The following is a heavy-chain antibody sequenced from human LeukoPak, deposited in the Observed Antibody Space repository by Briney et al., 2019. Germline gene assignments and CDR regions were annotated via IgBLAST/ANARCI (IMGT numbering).Heavy chain of an antibody. CDR3: AREKWELLPIFDY. Sequence: PSETLSLTCTVSGGSVSSYYWSWLRQSPGKGLEWIGYILYSGSTNYNPSIKSRVTISVDTSKNQFSLKLSSVTAADTAVYYCAREKWELLPIFDYWGQGTLVTVSS. V-gene: IGHV4-59*02. J-gene: IGHJ4*02. D-gene: IGHD1-26*01. CDR1: GGSVSSYY. CDR2: ILYSGST.